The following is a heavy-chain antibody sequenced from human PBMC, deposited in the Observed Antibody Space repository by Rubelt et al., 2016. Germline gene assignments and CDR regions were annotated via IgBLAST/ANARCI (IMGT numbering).Heavy chain of an antibody. CDR1: GFTFSSYA. J-gene: IGHJ4*02. V-gene: IGHV3-48*04. Sequence: EVQLLESGGGLVQPGGSLRLSCAASGFTFSSYAMSWVRQAPGKGLEWVSYISSSSSYTNYADSVKGRSTISRDNAKNSLYLQMNSLRAEDTAVYYCARDSRDRYSGSYYKWGQGTLVTVSS. D-gene: IGHD1-26*01. CDR2: ISSSSSYT. CDR3: ARDSRDRYSGSYYK.